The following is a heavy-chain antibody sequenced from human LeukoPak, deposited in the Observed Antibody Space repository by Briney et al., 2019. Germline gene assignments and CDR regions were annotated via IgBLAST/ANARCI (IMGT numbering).Heavy chain of an antibody. V-gene: IGHV4-31*03. CDR3: ARVGEVVTAIDY. D-gene: IGHD2-21*02. J-gene: IGHJ4*02. CDR1: GGSISSGGYY. Sequence: NPSQTLSLTCTVSGGSISSGGYYWSWIRQHPGKGLEWIGYIYYSGSTYYNPSLKSRVTISVDTSKNQFSLKLSSVTAADTAVYYCARVGEVVTAIDYWGQGTLVTVSS. CDR2: IYYSGST.